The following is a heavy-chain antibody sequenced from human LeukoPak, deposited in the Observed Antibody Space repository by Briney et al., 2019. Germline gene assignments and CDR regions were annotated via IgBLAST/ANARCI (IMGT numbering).Heavy chain of an antibody. Sequence: GGSLRLSCAASGFTFSSYAMSWVRQAPGKGLEWVSAISGSGGSTYYADSVKGRFTISRDNSKNTLYLQMNSLRAEDTAVYYCAKLSVIVPALAGHFDYRGQGTLVTVSS. D-gene: IGHD2-2*01. V-gene: IGHV3-23*01. CDR3: AKLSVIVPALAGHFDY. CDR2: ISGSGGST. CDR1: GFTFSSYA. J-gene: IGHJ4*02.